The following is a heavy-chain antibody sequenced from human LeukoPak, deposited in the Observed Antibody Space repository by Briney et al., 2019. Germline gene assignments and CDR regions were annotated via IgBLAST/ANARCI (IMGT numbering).Heavy chain of an antibody. D-gene: IGHD6-19*01. CDR2: ISAGGGST. Sequence: GGSLRLSCAASGFTFSSYAMTWVRQAPGKGLEWVSAISAGGGSTYYADSVKGRFTISRDNSKNTLYLQLNSLRAEDTAVYYCAKAGGWTNYFDYWCQGTLVTVSS. J-gene: IGHJ4*02. V-gene: IGHV3-23*01. CDR3: AKAGGWTNYFDY. CDR1: GFTFSSYA.